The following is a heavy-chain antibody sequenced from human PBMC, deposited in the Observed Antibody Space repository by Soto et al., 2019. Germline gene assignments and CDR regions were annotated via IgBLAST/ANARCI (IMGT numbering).Heavy chain of an antibody. V-gene: IGHV3-30-3*01. Sequence: QVQLVESGGGVVQPGRSLRLSCAASGFTFSSYAMHWVRQAPGKGLEWVAVISYDGSNKYYADSVKGRFTISRDNSKNTLYLQRNSLRAEHTAVYYCARDRLRYNWNDFPYYYYGMDVWGQGTTVTVSS. CDR1: GFTFSSYA. D-gene: IGHD1-1*01. J-gene: IGHJ6*02. CDR2: ISYDGSNK. CDR3: ARDRLRYNWNDFPYYYYGMDV.